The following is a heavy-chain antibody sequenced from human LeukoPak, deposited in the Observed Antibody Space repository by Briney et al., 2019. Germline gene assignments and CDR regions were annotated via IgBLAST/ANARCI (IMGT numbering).Heavy chain of an antibody. CDR1: GGSLSDYY. CDR2: INHSGST. Sequence: PSETLSLTCAVYGGSLSDYYWSWIRQPPGKGLEGIGEINHSGSTNYNPSLKSRVTISVDTSKNQVSLKLSSVAAADTAVYYCARWSSNYYDTSGRRFDPWGQGTLVTVSS. V-gene: IGHV4-34*01. CDR3: ARWSSNYYDTSGRRFDP. D-gene: IGHD3-22*01. J-gene: IGHJ5*02.